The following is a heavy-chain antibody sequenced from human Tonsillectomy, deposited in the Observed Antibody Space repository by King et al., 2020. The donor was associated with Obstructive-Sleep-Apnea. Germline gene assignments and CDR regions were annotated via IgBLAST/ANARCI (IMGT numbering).Heavy chain of an antibody. D-gene: IGHD3-16*01. Sequence: QLVQSGPEVKTPGTSVKVSCKASGVTFSNSALQWVRQARGQRLEWIGWIVVDSGNTKFPQEFQGRVTSTRDLSTSTAYMELSSLTSEDTAVYYCAAQGGQGNAFDIWGQGTMVTVSS. V-gene: IGHV1-58*01. CDR3: AAQGGQGNAFDI. J-gene: IGHJ3*02. CDR2: IVVDSGNT. CDR1: GVTFSNSA.